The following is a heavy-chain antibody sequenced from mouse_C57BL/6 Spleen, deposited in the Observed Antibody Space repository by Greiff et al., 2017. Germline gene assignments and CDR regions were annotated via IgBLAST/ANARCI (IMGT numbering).Heavy chain of an antibody. D-gene: IGHD2-1*01. CDR2: IWTGGGT. V-gene: IGHV2-9-1*01. CDR1: GFSLTSYA. Sequence: VKLMESGPGLVAPSQSLSITCTVSGFSLTSYAISWVRQPPGKGLEWLGVIWTGGGTNYNSALKSRLSISKDNSKSQVFLKMNSLQTDDTARYYCARNWRDGNYGGFFDYWGQGTTLTVSS. J-gene: IGHJ2*01. CDR3: ARNWRDGNYGGFFDY.